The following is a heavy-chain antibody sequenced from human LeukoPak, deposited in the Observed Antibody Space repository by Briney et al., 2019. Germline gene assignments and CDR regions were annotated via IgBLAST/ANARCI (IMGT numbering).Heavy chain of an antibody. Sequence: GGSLRLSCAASGFTFSSYWMHWVRQAPGKGLVWVSRINSDASSTSYADSVKGRFTISRDNAKNSLYLQMNSLRAEDTAVYYCARGSLNTIFGVVIALDYYYGMDVWGQGTTVTVSS. CDR3: ARGSLNTIFGVVIALDYYYGMDV. J-gene: IGHJ6*02. CDR2: INSDASST. V-gene: IGHV3-74*01. D-gene: IGHD3-3*01. CDR1: GFTFSSYW.